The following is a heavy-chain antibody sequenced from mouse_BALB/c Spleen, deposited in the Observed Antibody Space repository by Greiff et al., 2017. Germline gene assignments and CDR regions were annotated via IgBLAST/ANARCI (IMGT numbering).Heavy chain of an antibody. CDR1: GFSLTSYD. D-gene: IGHD2-2*01. CDR2: IWTGGGT. Sequence: QVQLKQSGPGLVAPSQSLSITCTVSGFSLTSYDISWIRQPPGKGLEWLGVIWTGGGTNYNSAFMSRLSISKDNSKSQVFLKMNSLQTDDTAIYYCVRGGDYGYDDDGYAMDYWGQGTSVTVSS. CDR3: VRGGDYGYDDDGYAMDY. J-gene: IGHJ4*01. V-gene: IGHV2-9-2*01.